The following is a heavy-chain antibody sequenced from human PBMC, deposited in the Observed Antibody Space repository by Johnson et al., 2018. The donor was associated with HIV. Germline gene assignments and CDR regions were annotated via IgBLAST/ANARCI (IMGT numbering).Heavy chain of an antibody. Sequence: EVQLLESGGGMVQPGRSLRLSCAASGFTFDDYAMHWVRQAPGKGLEWVSGISGSGGSTYYADSVKGRFTISRDNSKNTLYLQMNSLRAEDTAVYYCAKDKWNYYDSSGYYFIAFDIWGQGTMVTVSS. V-gene: IGHV3-23*01. J-gene: IGHJ3*02. CDR3: AKDKWNYYDSSGYYFIAFDI. D-gene: IGHD3-22*01. CDR1: GFTFDDYA. CDR2: ISGSGGST.